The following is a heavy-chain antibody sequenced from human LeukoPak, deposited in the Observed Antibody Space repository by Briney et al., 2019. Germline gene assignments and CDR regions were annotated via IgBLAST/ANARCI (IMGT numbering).Heavy chain of an antibody. V-gene: IGHV4-39*01. J-gene: IGHJ4*02. Sequence: PSETLSLTRTVSGGSISSSSYYWGWIRQPPGKGLEWIGSIYYSGGTYYNPSLKSRVTISVDTSKNQFSLKLSSVTAADTAVYYCARRISGRYCSGGSCYPRLYYFDYWGQGTLVTVSS. D-gene: IGHD2-15*01. CDR2: IYYSGGT. CDR1: GGSISSSSYY. CDR3: ARRISGRYCSGGSCYPRLYYFDY.